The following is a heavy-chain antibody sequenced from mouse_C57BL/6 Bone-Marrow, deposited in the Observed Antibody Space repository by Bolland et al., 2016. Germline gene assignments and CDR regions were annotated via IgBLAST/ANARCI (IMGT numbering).Heavy chain of an antibody. Sequence: TAYNQKFKGKATLTADKSSSTAYMELRSLTSEDSAVYYCTRPFPYGNYDYWGQGTLV. V-gene: IGHV1-15*01. J-gene: IGHJ3*01. CDR2: T. CDR3: TRPFPYGNYDY. D-gene: IGHD2-1*01.